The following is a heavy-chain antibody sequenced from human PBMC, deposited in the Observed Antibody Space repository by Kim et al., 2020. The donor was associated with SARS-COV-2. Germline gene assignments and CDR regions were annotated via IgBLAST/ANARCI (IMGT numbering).Heavy chain of an antibody. J-gene: IGHJ4*02. CDR3: ARLTVTTTVDY. D-gene: IGHD4-4*01. V-gene: IGHV4-61*07. Sequence: TNSHPSLKSRVTISVDTSKNQFSLKLSSVTAADTAVYYCARLTVTTTVDYWGQGTLVTVSS. CDR2: T.